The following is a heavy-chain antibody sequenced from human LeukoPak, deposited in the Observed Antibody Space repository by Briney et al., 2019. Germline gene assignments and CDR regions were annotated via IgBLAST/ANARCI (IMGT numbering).Heavy chain of an antibody. CDR1: GFTFSSYD. D-gene: IGHD6-19*01. CDR2: ISYDGSNK. Sequence: GGSLRLSCAASGFTFSSYDMHWVRQAPGKGLEWVAVISYDGSNKYYADSVKGRFTISRDNSKNTLYLQMNSLRAEDTAVYYCAKYGSSRRSFFDYWGQGTLVAVSS. V-gene: IGHV3-30*18. CDR3: AKYGSSRRSFFDY. J-gene: IGHJ4*02.